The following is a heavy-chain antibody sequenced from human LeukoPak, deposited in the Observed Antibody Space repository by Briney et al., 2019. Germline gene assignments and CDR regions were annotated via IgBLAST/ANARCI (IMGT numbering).Heavy chain of an antibody. Sequence: GGSLRLSCAASGFTFSSYSMNWVRQAPGKGLEWVANIKQDGSEKYYVDSVKGRFTISRDNAKNSLYLQMNSLRAEDTAVYYCANAAYDSSGYGFDYWGQGTLVTVSS. J-gene: IGHJ4*02. CDR2: IKQDGSEK. V-gene: IGHV3-7*01. CDR3: ANAAYDSSGYGFDY. CDR1: GFTFSSYS. D-gene: IGHD3-22*01.